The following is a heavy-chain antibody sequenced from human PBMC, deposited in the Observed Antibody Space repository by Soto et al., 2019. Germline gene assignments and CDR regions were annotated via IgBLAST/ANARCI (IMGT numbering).Heavy chain of an antibody. V-gene: IGHV4-34*01. CDR3: ASTPPTGTTDY. J-gene: IGHJ4*02. CDR1: GGSFSGYY. D-gene: IGHD1-1*01. Sequence: QVQLQQWGAGLLKPSETLSLTCAVYGGSFSGYYWSWIRQPPGKGLEWIGEINHSGSTNYNPSLKSRVTISVDPSKNQFSRKLSSVTAADTAVYYCASTPPTGTTDYWGQGTLVTVSS. CDR2: INHSGST.